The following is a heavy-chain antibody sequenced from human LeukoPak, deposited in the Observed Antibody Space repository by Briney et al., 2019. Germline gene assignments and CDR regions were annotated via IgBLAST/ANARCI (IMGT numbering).Heavy chain of an antibody. CDR3: ARDRLGPSFSVSHFDL. CDR2: INYNGAIT. J-gene: IGHJ4*02. CDR1: GFTFRSYA. D-gene: IGHD3-3*02. V-gene: IGHV3-20*04. Sequence: GGSLRLSCAASGFTFRSYAMSWVRRAPGKGLEWLCAINYNGAITDYADSVKGRFTISRDNAKNSLYLRMDSLRAEDTALYYCARDRLGPSFSVSHFDLWGQGTLVTVSS.